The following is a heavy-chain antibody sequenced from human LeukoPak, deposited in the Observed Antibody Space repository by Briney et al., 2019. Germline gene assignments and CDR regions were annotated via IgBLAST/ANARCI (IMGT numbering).Heavy chain of an antibody. CDR2: IFSTGST. CDR1: GRSISGYY. CDR3: ARNARPEYYYHMDV. Sequence: PSETLSLTCTVSGRSISGYYWSWIRQPPGKGLEWIEDIFSTGSTNYRPSFKSRITIAKDTPRKQFSLQLSSVTAADTAVYYCARNARPEYYYHMDVWGKGTTVIVSS. V-gene: IGHV4-59*01. D-gene: IGHD6-6*01. J-gene: IGHJ6*03.